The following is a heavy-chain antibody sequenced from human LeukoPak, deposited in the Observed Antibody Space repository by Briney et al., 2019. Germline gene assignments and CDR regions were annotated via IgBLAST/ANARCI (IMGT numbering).Heavy chain of an antibody. CDR1: GFTISSNY. CDR3: VKDIGSGSPDY. CDR2: IYSGGST. V-gene: IGHV3-53*05. Sequence: PGGSLRLSCAASGFTISSNYMSWVRQAPGKGLEWVSVIYSGGSTYYADSVKGRFTISRDNSKNTLYLQMNSLRAEDTAVYYCVKDIGSGSPDYWGQGTLVTVSS. D-gene: IGHD3-22*01. J-gene: IGHJ4*02.